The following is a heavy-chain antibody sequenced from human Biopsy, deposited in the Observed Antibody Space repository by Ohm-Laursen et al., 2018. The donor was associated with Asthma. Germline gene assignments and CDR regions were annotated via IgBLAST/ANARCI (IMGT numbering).Heavy chain of an antibody. CDR2: ISSGGGTI. CDR3: ARDVDLRSVY. CDR1: GFIFRGSN. V-gene: IGHV3-48*03. J-gene: IGHJ4*02. D-gene: IGHD2-15*01. Sequence: SLRLSCTASGFIFRGSNMFWVRQAPGKGLEWVSVISSGGGTIDYADSVKGRFTISRDNGKNSLYLQMNSLRAEDTAVYYCARDVDLRSVYWGQGTLVIVSS.